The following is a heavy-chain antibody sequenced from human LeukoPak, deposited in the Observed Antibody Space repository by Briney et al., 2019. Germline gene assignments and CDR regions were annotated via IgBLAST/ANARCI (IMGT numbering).Heavy chain of an antibody. V-gene: IGHV1-69*05. D-gene: IGHD5-18*01. CDR3: AGNPGYSYGYYFDY. Sequence: SVKVSCKASGGTFSSYAISWVRQAPGQGLEWMGGIIPIFGTANYAQKFQGRVTITTDESTSTAYMEMSSLRSEDTAVYYCAGNPGYSYGYYFDYWGQGTLVTVSS. CDR2: IIPIFGTA. J-gene: IGHJ4*02. CDR1: GGTFSSYA.